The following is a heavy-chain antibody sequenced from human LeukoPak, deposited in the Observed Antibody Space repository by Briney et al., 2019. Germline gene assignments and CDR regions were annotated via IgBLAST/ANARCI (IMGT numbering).Heavy chain of an antibody. V-gene: IGHV1-69*13. J-gene: IGHJ4*02. CDR3: ARTNDIVVVPAFDY. D-gene: IGHD2-2*01. Sequence: ASVKVSCKASGYTFTGYYMHWVRQAPGQGLEWMGGIIPIFGTANYAQKFQGRVTITADESTSTAYMELSSLRSEDTAVYYCARTNDIVVVPAFDYWGQGTLVTVSS. CDR2: IIPIFGTA. CDR1: GYTFTGYY.